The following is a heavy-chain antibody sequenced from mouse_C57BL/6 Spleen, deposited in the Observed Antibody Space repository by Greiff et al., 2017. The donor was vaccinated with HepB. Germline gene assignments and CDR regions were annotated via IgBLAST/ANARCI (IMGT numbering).Heavy chain of an antibody. J-gene: IGHJ2*01. V-gene: IGHV1-61*01. Sequence: QVQLQQSGAELVRPGSSVKLSCKASGYTFTSYWMDWVKQRPGQGLEWIGNIYPSDSETHYNQKFKDKATLTVDKSSSTAYMQLSSLTSEDSAVYYCAREGLRYYFDYWGQGTTLTVSS. CDR2: IYPSDSET. CDR1: GYTFTSYW. D-gene: IGHD1-1*01. CDR3: AREGLRYYFDY.